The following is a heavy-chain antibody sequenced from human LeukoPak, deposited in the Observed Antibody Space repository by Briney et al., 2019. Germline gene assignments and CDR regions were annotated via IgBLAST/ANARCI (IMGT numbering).Heavy chain of an antibody. D-gene: IGHD3-10*01. V-gene: IGHV4-31*03. CDR1: GGSVNGGGYY. Sequence: PSQTLSLTCTVSGGSVNGGGYYWSWIRQHPGKGLEWIGYIYYSGNTYYNPSLKSRVTISIDTSKNQFSLRLSSVTAADTAVYYCARAYLMFRGVTLYYYYGMDVWGQGTMVTVSS. CDR3: ARAYLMFRGVTLYYYYGMDV. J-gene: IGHJ6*02. CDR2: IYYSGNT.